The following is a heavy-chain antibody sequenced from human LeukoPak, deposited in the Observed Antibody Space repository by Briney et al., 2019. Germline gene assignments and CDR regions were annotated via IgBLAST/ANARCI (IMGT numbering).Heavy chain of an antibody. V-gene: IGHV1-2*02. D-gene: IGHD7-27*01. CDR3: ARRTGFFDAFDI. Sequence: GASVKVSCKASGYTFTGYYMHWVRQAPGQGLEWMGWINPNSGGTNYAQEFQGRVTMTRDTSISTAYMELSRLRSDDTAVYYCARRTGFFDAFDIWGQGTMVTVSS. J-gene: IGHJ3*02. CDR1: GYTFTGYY. CDR2: INPNSGGT.